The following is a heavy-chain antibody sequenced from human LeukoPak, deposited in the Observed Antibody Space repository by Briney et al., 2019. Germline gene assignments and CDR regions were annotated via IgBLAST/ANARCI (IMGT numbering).Heavy chain of an antibody. Sequence: GGSLRLSCAASGFTFSDYYMNWIRQAPGKGLEWVSYISSSDGTILYADSVKGRFTISRDNSRNILYLQMNSLRAEDTAVYYCARLHSIAAAGSDYWGQGTLVTVSS. D-gene: IGHD6-13*01. J-gene: IGHJ4*02. CDR1: GFTFSDYY. CDR2: ISSSDGTI. V-gene: IGHV3-11*01. CDR3: ARLHSIAAAGSDY.